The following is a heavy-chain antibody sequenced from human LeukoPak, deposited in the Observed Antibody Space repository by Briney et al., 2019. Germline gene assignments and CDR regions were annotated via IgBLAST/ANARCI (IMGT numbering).Heavy chain of an antibody. D-gene: IGHD5-24*01. V-gene: IGHV6-1*01. CDR1: GDSVSSNSAA. Sequence: SQTLSLTCAISGDSVSSNSAAWNWIRQSPSRGLEWLVRTYYRSKWYNDYAVSVKSRITINPDTSKNQFSLQLSSVTPEDTAVYYCARDLLRRDGYNGDAFDIRGQGTMVTVSS. CDR2: TYYRSKWYN. J-gene: IGHJ3*02. CDR3: ARDLLRRDGYNGDAFDI.